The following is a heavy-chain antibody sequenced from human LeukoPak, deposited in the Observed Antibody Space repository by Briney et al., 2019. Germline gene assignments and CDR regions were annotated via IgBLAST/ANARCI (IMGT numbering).Heavy chain of an antibody. CDR3: ASLYYDILTGYYSA. Sequence: SETLSLTCAVYGGSFSGYYWSWIRQPPGKGPEWIGEINHSGSTNYNPSLKSRVTISVDTSKNQFSLKLSSVTAADTAVYYCASLYYDILTGYYSAWGQGTLVTVSS. V-gene: IGHV4-34*01. D-gene: IGHD3-9*01. CDR1: GGSFSGYY. J-gene: IGHJ5*02. CDR2: INHSGST.